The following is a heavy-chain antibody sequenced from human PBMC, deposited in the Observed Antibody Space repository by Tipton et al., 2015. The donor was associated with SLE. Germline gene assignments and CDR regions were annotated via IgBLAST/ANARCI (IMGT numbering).Heavy chain of an antibody. D-gene: IGHD3-22*01. J-gene: IGHJ3*01. V-gene: IGHV4-34*01. CDR1: GGSFSGYY. CDR2: INHSGST. Sequence: TLSLTCAVYGGSFSGYYWSWIRQPPGKGLEWIGEINHSGSTNYNPSLKSRVTISVDTSKNQFSLSLKSVTAADTAVYYCARGSSMLVIRAFDVWGQGTMVTVSS. CDR3: ARGSSMLVIRAFDV.